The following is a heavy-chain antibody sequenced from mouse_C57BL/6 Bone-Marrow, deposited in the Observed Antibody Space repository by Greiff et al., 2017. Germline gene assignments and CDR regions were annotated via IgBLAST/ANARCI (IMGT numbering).Heavy chain of an antibody. CDR2: IYPGGGYT. V-gene: IGHV1-63*01. J-gene: IGHJ2*01. D-gene: IGHD3-2*02. Sequence: VKLQESGAELVRPGTSVKMSCKASGYTFTNYWIGWAKQRPGHGLEWIGDIYPGGGYTNYNEKFKGKATLTADKSSSTAYMQFSSLTSEDSAIYYCARSRSGPLFDYWGQGTTLTVSS. CDR1: GYTFTNYW. CDR3: ARSRSGPLFDY.